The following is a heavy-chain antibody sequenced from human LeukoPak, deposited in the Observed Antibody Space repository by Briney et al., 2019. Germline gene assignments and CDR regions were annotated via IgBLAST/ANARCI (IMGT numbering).Heavy chain of an antibody. CDR3: ARRGFSSEEYDY. CDR2: IYPGDSDT. D-gene: IGHD5-18*01. Sequence: GESLKISCKGSGYSFTSYWIGWVRRMPGKGLEWMGIIYPGDSDTRYSPSFQGQVTISADKSINTAYLHWSSLKASGTANYYCARRGFSSEEYDYWGQGTLVTVSS. CDR1: GYSFTSYW. V-gene: IGHV5-51*01. J-gene: IGHJ4*02.